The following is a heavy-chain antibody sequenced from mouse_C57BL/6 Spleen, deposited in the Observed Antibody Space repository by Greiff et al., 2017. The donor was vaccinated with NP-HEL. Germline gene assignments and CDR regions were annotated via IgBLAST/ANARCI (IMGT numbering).Heavy chain of an antibody. CDR1: GYTFTSYG. J-gene: IGHJ2*01. CDR2: IYPRSGNT. V-gene: IGHV1-81*01. CDR3: ASFITTVVVDD. D-gene: IGHD1-1*01. Sequence: QVQLQQSGAELARPGASVKLSCKASGYTFTSYGISWVKQRTGQGLEWIGEIYPRSGNTYYNEKFKGKATLTADKSSITAYIELRSLTSEDAAVYFCASFITTVVVDDWGKGTTLTVSS.